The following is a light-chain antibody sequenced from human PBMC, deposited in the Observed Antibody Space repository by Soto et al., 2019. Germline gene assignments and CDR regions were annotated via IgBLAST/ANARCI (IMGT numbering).Light chain of an antibody. CDR3: LQYHNLWA. J-gene: IGKJ1*01. Sequence: APLCFRASQNIYYNVAWYQHRPGQAPRLLIYRASTRATGVPARFSGSGSGTEFTLTISSLQSEDFTVYSCLQYHNLWAFGQGTKVDI. V-gene: IGKV3-15*01. CDR2: RAS. CDR1: QNIYYN.